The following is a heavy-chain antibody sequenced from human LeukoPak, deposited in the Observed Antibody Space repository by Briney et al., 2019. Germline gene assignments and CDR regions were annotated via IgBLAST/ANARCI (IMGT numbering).Heavy chain of an antibody. D-gene: IGHD3-10*01. Sequence: PSARASSKLSGGTFKMDAISGGRRAPGQGLGGRGGIIPVLGSQNYAQGFQGRVTITADKSTSTAYMELRSLRSDDTAMYYCVRETGETDRYYPYYMAVWGKGTTVTVSS. CDR2: IIPVLGSQ. V-gene: IGHV1-69*06. CDR3: VRETGETDRYYPYYMAV. J-gene: IGHJ6*03. CDR1: GGTFKMDA.